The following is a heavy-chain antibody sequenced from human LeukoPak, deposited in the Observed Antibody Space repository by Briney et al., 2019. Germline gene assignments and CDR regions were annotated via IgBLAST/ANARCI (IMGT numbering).Heavy chain of an antibody. V-gene: IGHV4-61*02. CDR2: IYTSGST. CDR1: GGSISSGSYY. CDR3: ARHSQTDGSGRG. Sequence: PSETLSLTCTVSGGSISSGSYYWSWIRQPAGKGLEWIGRIYTSGSTNYNPSLKSRVTISVDTSKNQFSLKLSSVTAADTAVYYCARHSQTDGSGRGWGQGTLVTVSP. D-gene: IGHD3-10*01. J-gene: IGHJ4*02.